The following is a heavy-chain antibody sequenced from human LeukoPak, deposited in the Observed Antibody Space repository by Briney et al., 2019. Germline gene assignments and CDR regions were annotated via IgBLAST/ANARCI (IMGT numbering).Heavy chain of an antibody. CDR1: GFTFSSYA. D-gene: IGHD1/OR15-1a*01. V-gene: IGHV3-30-3*01. CDR3: ARDRGLGGTMTEYFQH. Sequence: HAGGSLRLSCAASGFTFSSYAMHWVRQAPGKGLEWVAVISYDGSNKYYADSVKGRFTISRDNAKNSLYLQMNSLRAEDTAVYYCARDRGLGGTMTEYFQHWGQGTLVTVSS. J-gene: IGHJ1*01. CDR2: ISYDGSNK.